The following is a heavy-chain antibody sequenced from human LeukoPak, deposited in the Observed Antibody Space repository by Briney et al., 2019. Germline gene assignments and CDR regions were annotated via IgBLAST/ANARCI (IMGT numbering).Heavy chain of an antibody. CDR2: IYTSGST. CDR3: ARDCSGGSCYLVGDAFDI. Sequence: SETLSLTCTVSGGSISSYYWSWIRQPAGKGLEWIGRIYTSGSTNYNPSLKSRVTISVDTSKNQFSLKLSSVPAADTAVYYCARDCSGGSCYLVGDAFDIWGHGTMVTVSS. D-gene: IGHD2-15*01. CDR1: GGSISSYY. V-gene: IGHV4-4*07. J-gene: IGHJ3*02.